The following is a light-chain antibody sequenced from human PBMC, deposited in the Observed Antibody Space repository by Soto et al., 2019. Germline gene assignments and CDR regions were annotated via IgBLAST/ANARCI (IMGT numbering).Light chain of an antibody. J-gene: IGKJ1*01. Sequence: AIRMTQSPSSFSASTGDRVTITCRASQGISSYLAWYQQKPGKAPKLLIYAASTLQSGVPSRFSGSGSWTDFTLPISCLQSEDFATYYCQQYYSYPQTFGQGTKVEIK. CDR1: QGISSY. CDR2: AAS. CDR3: QQYYSYPQT. V-gene: IGKV1-8*01.